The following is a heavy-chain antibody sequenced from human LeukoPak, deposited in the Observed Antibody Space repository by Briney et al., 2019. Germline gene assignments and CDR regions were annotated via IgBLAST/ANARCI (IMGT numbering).Heavy chain of an antibody. D-gene: IGHD2-15*01. CDR1: GFTFSSYS. J-gene: IGHJ4*02. CDR3: ASLTLFDY. CDR2: ISSSSSTI. Sequence: GGSLRLSCAASGFTFSSYSMNWVRQAPGKGLEWVSYISSSSSTIYYADSVKGRFTISRDNAKNSLYLQMNSLRAEDTAVYYCASLTLFDYWGQGTLVTASS. V-gene: IGHV3-48*04.